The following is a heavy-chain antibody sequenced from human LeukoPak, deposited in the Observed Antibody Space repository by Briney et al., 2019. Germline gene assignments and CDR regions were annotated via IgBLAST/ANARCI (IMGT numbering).Heavy chain of an antibody. Sequence: GGSLRLSCAASRFTFSTHAMHWVRQAPVKGLEWVALISYDGRNTHYADSVKGRFTISRDNSKNTLYLQLNNLRAEDTAVYYCARGGDYGQRSNWFDPWGQGSLVIVS. CDR1: RFTFSTHA. D-gene: IGHD4/OR15-4a*01. J-gene: IGHJ5*02. CDR3: ARGGDYGQRSNWFDP. CDR2: ISYDGRNT. V-gene: IGHV3-30*04.